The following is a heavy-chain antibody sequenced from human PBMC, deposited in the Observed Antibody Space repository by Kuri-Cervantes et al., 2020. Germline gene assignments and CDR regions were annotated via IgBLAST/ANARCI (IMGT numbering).Heavy chain of an antibody. D-gene: IGHD3-10*01. CDR1: GGSISSGTYF. V-gene: IGHV4-39*06. Sequence: SETLSLTCTVSGGSISSGTYFWAWIRQPPGKGLEWIGRIYTSGSTNYNPSLKSRVTISVDKSKNQFPLKLSSVTAADTALYYCVRSYFYTPGSWFDPWGQGTLVTVSS. CDR3: VRSYFYTPGSWFDP. CDR2: IYTSGST. J-gene: IGHJ5*02.